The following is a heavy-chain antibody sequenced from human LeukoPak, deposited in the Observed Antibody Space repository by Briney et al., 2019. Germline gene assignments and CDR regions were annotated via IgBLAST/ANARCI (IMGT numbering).Heavy chain of an antibody. CDR2: INPNSGGT. CDR3: ARDPTPPYEGDY. V-gene: IGHV1-2*02. J-gene: IGHJ4*02. D-gene: IGHD2-21*01. CDR1: GYTFTGYY. Sequence: ASVKVSCKASGYTFTGYYMNWVRQAPGQGLEWMGWINPNSGGTNYAQKFQGRVTMTRDTSISTAYMELSRLRSDDTAVYYCARDPTPPYEGDYWGQGTLVTVSS.